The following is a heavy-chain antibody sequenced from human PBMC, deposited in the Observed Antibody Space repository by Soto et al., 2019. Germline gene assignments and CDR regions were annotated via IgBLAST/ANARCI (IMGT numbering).Heavy chain of an antibody. CDR2: INRDGSGT. CDR3: ARDEEVNPWYLLDS. CDR1: GFTFSHYW. D-gene: IGHD6-13*01. J-gene: IGHJ4*02. V-gene: IGHV3-74*01. Sequence: EVQLVESGGGLVQHGGYLRLSCADSGFTFSHYWMHWVRQVPGKGLVWVSLINRDGSGTSYADYVKGRFTISRANAKNRVYLQMNSLRAEDTAVYYCARDEEVNPWYLLDSWGQGTLVTVSS.